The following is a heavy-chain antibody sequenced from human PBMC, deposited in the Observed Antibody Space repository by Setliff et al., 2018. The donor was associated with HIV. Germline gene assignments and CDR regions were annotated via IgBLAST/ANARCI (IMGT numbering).Heavy chain of an antibody. V-gene: IGHV3-7*01. CDR1: GFTFSDHW. Sequence: GGSLRLSCATSGFTFSDHWMSWVRQAPGKGLEWVANIKQDGSETYYVGSVKGRFTISRDNAKNSLFLQMNSLRAEDTAVYYCARSGGIGNYHWDVWGKGTTVTVSS. D-gene: IGHD3-16*01. CDR2: IKQDGSET. CDR3: ARSGGIGNYHWDV. J-gene: IGHJ6*03.